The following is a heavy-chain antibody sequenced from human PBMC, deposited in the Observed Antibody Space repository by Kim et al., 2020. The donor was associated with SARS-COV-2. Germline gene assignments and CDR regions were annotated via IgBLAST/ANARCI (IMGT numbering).Heavy chain of an antibody. CDR1: GYTFTSYG. V-gene: IGHV1-18*01. J-gene: IGHJ4*02. Sequence: ASVKVSCKASGYTFTSYGISWVRQAPGQGLEWMGWISVYNGNTNYAQKLQGRVIMTTDTSTSTAYMELRSLRSDDTAVYYCARDANYYGSESLYNKAAYWGQGTLVTVSS. CDR3: ARDANYYGSESLYNKAAY. CDR2: ISVYNGNT. D-gene: IGHD3-10*01.